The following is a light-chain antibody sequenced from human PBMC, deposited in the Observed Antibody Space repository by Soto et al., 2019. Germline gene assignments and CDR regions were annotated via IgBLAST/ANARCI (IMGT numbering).Light chain of an antibody. CDR2: EVS. J-gene: IGLJ2*01. CDR1: SSDVGGYNY. Sequence: QSALTQPASVSGSPGQSITISCTGTSSDVGGYNYVSWYQQHPGKAPKIMIYEVSNRPSGVSNRFSGSKSGNTASLTISGLQAEDEADYYCNSYTGSSSSVVFGGGTKVTVL. CDR3: NSYTGSSSSVV. V-gene: IGLV2-14*01.